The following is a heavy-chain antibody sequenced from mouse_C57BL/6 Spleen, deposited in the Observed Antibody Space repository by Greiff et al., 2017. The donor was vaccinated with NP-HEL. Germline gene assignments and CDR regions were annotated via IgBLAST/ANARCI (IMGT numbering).Heavy chain of an antibody. CDR1: GFTFTDYY. V-gene: IGHV7-3*01. CDR3: ASHSTVVASNYFDV. J-gene: IGHJ1*03. D-gene: IGHD1-1*01. CDR2: IRNKANGYTT. Sequence: EVQRVESGGGLVQPGGSLSLSCAASGFTFTDYYMSWVRQPPGKALEWLGFIRNKANGYTTEYSASVKGRFTISRDNSQSILYLQMNALRAEDSATYYCASHSTVVASNYFDVWGTGTTVTVSS.